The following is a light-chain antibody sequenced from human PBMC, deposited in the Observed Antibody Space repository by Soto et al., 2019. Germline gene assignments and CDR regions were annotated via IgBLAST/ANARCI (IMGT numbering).Light chain of an antibody. V-gene: IGKV1-27*01. J-gene: IGKJ1*01. CDR3: LKYNKDAPGA. CDR1: EDIGHF. Sequence: DIQMAQSPSSLSASVGDTVTLTCRASEDIGHFLAWYQQRPGMVPKLLIYATSRLQPGVPSRFSGSGSGTDFTLTINTLQPEDVATYFCLKYNKDAPGAFGQGTKVEI. CDR2: ATS.